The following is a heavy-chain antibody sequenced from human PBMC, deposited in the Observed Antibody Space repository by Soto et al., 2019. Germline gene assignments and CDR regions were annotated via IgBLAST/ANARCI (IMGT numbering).Heavy chain of an antibody. Sequence: QVQLVQSGAEVKKPGASVKVSCKASGYTFTSYGISWVRQAPGQGLEWMGWINPYNGNTNYAQKLQGRVTMTTYTSTNTAYMELRSLSSDDTPVYYCARDWFGIDYWGQGTLVTVSS. CDR3: ARDWFGIDY. V-gene: IGHV1-18*01. D-gene: IGHD3-16*01. J-gene: IGHJ4*02. CDR2: INPYNGNT. CDR1: GYTFTSYG.